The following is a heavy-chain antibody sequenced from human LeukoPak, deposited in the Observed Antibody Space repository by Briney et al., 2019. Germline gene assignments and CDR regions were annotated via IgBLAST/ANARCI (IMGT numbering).Heavy chain of an antibody. D-gene: IGHD6-19*01. CDR3: AREYSSGWYGDDC. V-gene: IGHV3-30*04. CDR2: ISYDGSNK. Sequence: GGSLRLSCAASGFTFSSYAMHWVRQAPGKGLEWVAVISYDGSNKYYADSVKGRFTISRDNAKNSLYLQMNSLRAEDTAVYYCAREYSSGWYGDDCWGQGTLVTVSS. CDR1: GFTFSSYA. J-gene: IGHJ4*02.